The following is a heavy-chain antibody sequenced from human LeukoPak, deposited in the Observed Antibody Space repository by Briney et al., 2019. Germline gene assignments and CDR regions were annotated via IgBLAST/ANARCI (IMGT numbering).Heavy chain of an antibody. CDR1: GDTFTSYD. CDR3: ARGPLFYDFWSGHDYYYGMDV. V-gene: IGHV1-8*01. J-gene: IGHJ6*02. D-gene: IGHD3-3*01. Sequence: ASLKVSCKASGDTFTSYDINWVRQATGQGLEWMGWMNPNSGNTGYAQKFQGRVTMTRNTSISTAYMELSSLRSEDTAVYYCARGPLFYDFWSGHDYYYGMDVWGQGTTVTVSS. CDR2: MNPNSGNT.